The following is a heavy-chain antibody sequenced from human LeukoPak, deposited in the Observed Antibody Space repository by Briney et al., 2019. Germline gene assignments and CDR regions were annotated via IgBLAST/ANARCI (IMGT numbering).Heavy chain of an antibody. Sequence: PGGSLRLSCAASGFTFSSYPLNWVRQAPGKGLEWVSSISTSNSYTYYADSVKGRFTISRDNSKNTLYLQMNSLRAEDTAVYYCARYSFETMIVVRVGAFDIWGQGTMVTVSS. CDR3: ARYSFETMIVVRVGAFDI. J-gene: IGHJ3*02. CDR1: GFTFSSYP. D-gene: IGHD3-22*01. CDR2: ISTSNSYT. V-gene: IGHV3-21*01.